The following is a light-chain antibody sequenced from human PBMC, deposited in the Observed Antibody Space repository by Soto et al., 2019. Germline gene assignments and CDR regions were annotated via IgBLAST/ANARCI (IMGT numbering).Light chain of an antibody. V-gene: IGKV1-5*03. CDR2: KAS. Sequence: DIQMTQSPSTLSASVGDRVTITCRASQSISSWLAWYQQKQGKAPKLLIYKASSLESGVPSRFSGSGSGTECTLTISSLQPDDFATYYCQQYNSYPYTFGQGTKLEIK. CDR3: QQYNSYPYT. J-gene: IGKJ2*01. CDR1: QSISSW.